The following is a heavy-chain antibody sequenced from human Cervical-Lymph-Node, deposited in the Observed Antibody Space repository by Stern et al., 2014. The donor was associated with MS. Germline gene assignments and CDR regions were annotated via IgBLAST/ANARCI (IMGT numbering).Heavy chain of an antibody. Sequence: QVQLQESGPGLVKPAETLSLTCTISGGSITSHYWSWIRQPPGKGLEYMGYVYYTGTTNYTPSLNGRVAISVDTSKNQFSLKLSSVTAADTAVYFCARDEGGSYDHWGQGTLVTVSS. CDR1: GGSITSHY. CDR2: VYYTGTT. CDR3: ARDEGGSYDH. V-gene: IGHV4-59*11. D-gene: IGHD1-26*01. J-gene: IGHJ4*02.